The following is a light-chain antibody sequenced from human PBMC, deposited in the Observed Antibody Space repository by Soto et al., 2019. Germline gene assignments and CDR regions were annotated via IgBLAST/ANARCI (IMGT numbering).Light chain of an antibody. CDR1: RTDVDGHDY. Sequence: QSVLSHPASVSGSPGQSITFSCTGTRTDVDGHDYVSWYQQHPGQAPKLIIFDVHNRPSGVSSRFSGSKSGDTASLTISGLQAEDDGDYYCGSYTASAPFYVFGTGTKVTVL. CDR2: DVH. V-gene: IGLV2-14*03. J-gene: IGLJ1*01. CDR3: GSYTASAPFYV.